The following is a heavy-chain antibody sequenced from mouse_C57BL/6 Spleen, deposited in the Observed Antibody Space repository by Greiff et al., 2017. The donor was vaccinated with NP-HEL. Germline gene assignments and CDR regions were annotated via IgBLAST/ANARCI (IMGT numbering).Heavy chain of an antibody. Sequence: EVMLVESGGGLVKPGGSLKLSCAASGFTFSSYAMSWVRQTPEKRLEWVATISDGGSYTYYPDNVKGRFTISRDNAKNNLYLQMSHLKSEDTAMYYCARDREDYDDFDYWGQGTTLTVSS. CDR3: ARDREDYDDFDY. V-gene: IGHV5-4*01. CDR1: GFTFSSYA. J-gene: IGHJ2*01. D-gene: IGHD2-4*01. CDR2: ISDGGSYT.